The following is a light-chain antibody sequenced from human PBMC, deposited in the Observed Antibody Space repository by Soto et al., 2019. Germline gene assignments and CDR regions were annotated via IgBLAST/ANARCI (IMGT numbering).Light chain of an antibody. CDR3: QHYGSSPREVT. CDR1: QSVTSSH. Sequence: EIVLTQSADTLSLCPGERATLSCRASQSVTSSHVAWYQQRPGQAPRLLIYRASNRATGIPDRFSGSGSGTDFTLTISRLEPEDSAVYYCQHYGSSPREVTFGQGTKLEI. CDR2: RAS. V-gene: IGKV3-20*01. J-gene: IGKJ2*01.